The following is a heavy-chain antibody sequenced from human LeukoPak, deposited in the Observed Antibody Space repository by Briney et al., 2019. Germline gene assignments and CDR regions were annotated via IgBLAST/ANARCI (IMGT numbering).Heavy chain of an antibody. D-gene: IGHD5-18*01. V-gene: IGHV7-4-1*02. CDR3: ARDRRGYSYGYGRIFSWFDP. CDR1: GYTFTSYA. Sequence: GSVKVSCKASGYTFTSYAMNWVRQAPGQGLEWMGWINTNTGNPTYAQGFTGRFVFSLDTSVSTAYLQISSLKAEDTAVYYCARDRRGYSYGYGRIFSWFDPWGQGTLVTVSS. CDR2: INTNTGNP. J-gene: IGHJ5*02.